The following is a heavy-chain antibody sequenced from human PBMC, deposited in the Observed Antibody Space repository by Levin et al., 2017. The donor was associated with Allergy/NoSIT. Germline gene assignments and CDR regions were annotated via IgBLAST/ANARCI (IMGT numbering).Heavy chain of an antibody. V-gene: IGHV4-34*01. CDR3: ARGIGYSRPKYYYYGMDV. CDR2: INHSGST. Sequence: SQTLSLTCAVYGGSFSGYYWSWIRQPPGKGLEWIGEINHSGSTNYNPSLKSRVTISIDTSKNQFSLKLSSVTAADTAVYYCARGIGYSRPKYYYYGMDVWGQGTTVTVSS. CDR1: GGSFSGYY. J-gene: IGHJ6*02. D-gene: IGHD3-22*01.